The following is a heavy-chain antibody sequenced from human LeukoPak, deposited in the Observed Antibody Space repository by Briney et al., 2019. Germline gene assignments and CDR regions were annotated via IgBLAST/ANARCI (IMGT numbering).Heavy chain of an antibody. V-gene: IGHV3-72*01. J-gene: IGHJ6*02. CDR1: GFTFSDHY. Sequence: GGSLRLSCAASGFTFSDHYMDWVRQAPGKGLEWVGRSGNKANSYTTKYAASVKGRFTISRDDSKNSLYLQMNSLKTEGTAVYYCARDAKAVAGNYYYSGMDVWGQGTTVAVSS. D-gene: IGHD6-19*01. CDR3: ARDAKAVAGNYYYSGMDV. CDR2: SGNKANSYTT.